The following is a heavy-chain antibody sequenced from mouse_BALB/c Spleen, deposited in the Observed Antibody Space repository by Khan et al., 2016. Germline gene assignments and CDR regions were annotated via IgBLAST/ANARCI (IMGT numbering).Heavy chain of an antibody. CDR1: GFSLTGYG. CDR2: IWGDGST. D-gene: IGHD1-2*01. J-gene: IGHJ3*01. V-gene: IGHV2-6-7*01. CDR3: ARAHYGTSFAY. Sequence: QVQLKESGPGLVAPSQSLSITCTVSGFSLTGYGVNWVRQPPGKGLEWLGMIWGDGSTDYNSALKSRLSISKDNSKSQVFLKMNSLQTDDTARYXCARAHYGTSFAYWGQGTLVTVSA.